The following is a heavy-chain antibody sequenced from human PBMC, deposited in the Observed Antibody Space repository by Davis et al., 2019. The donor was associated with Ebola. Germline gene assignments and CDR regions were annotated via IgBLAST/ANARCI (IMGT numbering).Heavy chain of an antibody. Sequence: AALVKVSCKASGGTFSSYAISWVRQAPGQGLEWMGGIIPIFGTANYAQKFQGRVTITADESTSTAYMELSSLRSEDTAVYYCARTSYSSSWYYYYGMDVWGQGTTVTVSS. J-gene: IGHJ6*02. D-gene: IGHD6-13*01. V-gene: IGHV1-69*13. CDR3: ARTSYSSSWYYYYGMDV. CDR2: IIPIFGTA. CDR1: GGTFSSYA.